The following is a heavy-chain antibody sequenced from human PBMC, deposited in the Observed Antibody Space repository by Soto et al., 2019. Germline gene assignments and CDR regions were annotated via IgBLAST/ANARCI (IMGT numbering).Heavy chain of an antibody. CDR2: IYPSDSDT. CDR1: GYSFTSYW. CDR3: ARQGPAMAYDI. Sequence: CKGSGYSFTSYWISWVRQMPGKGLEWIGSIYPSDSDTNYSPSFQGQVTISADKTLSTAYLQWNSLRASDTAMYYCARQGPAMAYDIWGQGTMVTVSS. V-gene: IGHV5-51*01. J-gene: IGHJ3*02.